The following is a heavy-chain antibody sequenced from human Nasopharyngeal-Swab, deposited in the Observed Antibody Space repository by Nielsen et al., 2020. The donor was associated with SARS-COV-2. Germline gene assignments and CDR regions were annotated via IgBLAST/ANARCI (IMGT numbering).Heavy chain of an antibody. CDR3: ARKLQLVRPCGY. D-gene: IGHD2-15*01. V-gene: IGHV1-2*06. CDR2: INPINGGT. CDR1: GYTFTCYY. Sequence: ASVKVSCKTSGYTFTCYYIHWVRQAPGQGLEWMGRINPINGGTNYAQKFQGRVTMTRDTSISTAYMEISSLRSDDTAKYYCARKLQLVRPCGYWGQGTQVTVYS. J-gene: IGHJ4*02.